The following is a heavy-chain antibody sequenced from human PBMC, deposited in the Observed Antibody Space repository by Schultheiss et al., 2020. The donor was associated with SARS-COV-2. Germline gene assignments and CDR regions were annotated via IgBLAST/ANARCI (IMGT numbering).Heavy chain of an antibody. Sequence: SQTLSLTCAVYGGSSSGDYWSWIRQPPGKGLEWIGSIYTSGSTYYNPSLKSRVTISVDTSKNQFSLKLSSVTAADTAVYYCARFSYFDWSTDYWGQGTLVTVSS. J-gene: IGHJ4*02. CDR3: ARFSYFDWSTDY. D-gene: IGHD3-9*01. CDR2: IYTSGST. V-gene: IGHV4-34*01. CDR1: GGSSSGDY.